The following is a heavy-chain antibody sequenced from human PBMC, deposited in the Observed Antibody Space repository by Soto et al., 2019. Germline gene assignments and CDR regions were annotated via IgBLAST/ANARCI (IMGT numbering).Heavy chain of an antibody. CDR1: GFSLSSNGIA. V-gene: IGHV2-5*02. CDR2: IYWDDDK. Sequence: ESGPTLVNPTQTLTLTCTFSGFSLSSNGIAVGWVRQAPGEALEWLALIYWDDDKRYSPSLRSRLTITKDTSKNQVVLTMTNMDPVDTATYYCAHSFPYDFWSGYSVGYFDYWGQGTLVTVSS. D-gene: IGHD3-3*01. CDR3: AHSFPYDFWSGYSVGYFDY. J-gene: IGHJ4*02.